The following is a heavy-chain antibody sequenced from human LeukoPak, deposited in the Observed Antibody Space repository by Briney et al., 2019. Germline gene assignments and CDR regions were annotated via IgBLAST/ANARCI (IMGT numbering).Heavy chain of an antibody. CDR2: IKPDGTGK. CDR3: VTGGHYSGS. V-gene: IGHV3-7*01. J-gene: IGHJ5*02. D-gene: IGHD3-22*01. Sequence: GGSLRLSCTASGFTFGDYAMSWVRQAPGKGLEWVANIKPDGTGKDYVDSVRGRFTISRDNVKNSLYLQMSSLRAEDTAVYYCVTGGHYSGSWGQGSLVTVSS. CDR1: GFTFGDYA.